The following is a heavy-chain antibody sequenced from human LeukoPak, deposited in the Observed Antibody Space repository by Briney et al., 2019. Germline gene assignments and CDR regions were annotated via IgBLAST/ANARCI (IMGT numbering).Heavy chain of an antibody. J-gene: IGHJ6*02. V-gene: IGHV1-2*02. CDR2: INPNSGGT. D-gene: IGHD6-13*01. CDR1: GHAFTGYY. CDR3: ARGGFGIAAAGTYYYYYYGMDV. Sequence: ASVKVSCKASGHAFTGYYMHWMRQAPGQGLEWMGWINPNSGGTNYAQKFQGRVTMTRDTSISTAYMELSRLRSDDTAAYYCARGGFGIAAAGTYYYYYYGMDVWGQGTTVTVSS.